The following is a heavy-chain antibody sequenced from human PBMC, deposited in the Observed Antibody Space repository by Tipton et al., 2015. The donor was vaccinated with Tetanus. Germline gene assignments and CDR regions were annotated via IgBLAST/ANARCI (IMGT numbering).Heavy chain of an antibody. D-gene: IGHD3-10*01. CDR2: IYPGDSDA. CDR1: GHNSRSYW. J-gene: IGHJ5*02. V-gene: IGHV5-51*01. CDR3: ARLPKHYSASGST. Sequence: VQLVQSGAEVKKPGESLKISCKASGHNSRSYWISWVRQMPGKGLEWMGIIYPGDSDASYSASFQGQVTISADKSISTAYLQWSSLKASDTAIYFCARLPKHYSASGSTWGQGTLVTVSS.